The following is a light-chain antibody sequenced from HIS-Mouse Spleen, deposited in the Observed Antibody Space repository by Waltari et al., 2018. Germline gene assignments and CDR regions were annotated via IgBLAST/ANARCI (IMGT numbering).Light chain of an antibody. J-gene: IGLJ2*01. CDR3: YSTDSSGNHRV. CDR2: EDS. CDR1: ALPKKY. V-gene: IGLV3-10*01. Sequence: SYELTQPPSVSVSPGPTARITCSGDALPKKYAYWYQQKSGQAPVLVIYEDSKRPSGIPERFSGSSSGTIATLTISGAQVEDEADYYCYSTDSSGNHRVFGGGTKLTVI.